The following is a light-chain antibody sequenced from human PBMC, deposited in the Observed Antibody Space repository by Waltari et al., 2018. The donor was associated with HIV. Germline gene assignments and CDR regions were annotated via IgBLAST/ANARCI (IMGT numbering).Light chain of an antibody. V-gene: IGLV1-40*01. CDR3: QSYDTSLTGSDVI. J-gene: IGLJ2*01. CDR1: RSNLGAGYD. CDR2: GTS. Sequence: QSVLTQPPSVSGAPGERVTLPCTGTRSNLGAGYDVNWYQQFPGTAPKLLIHGTSTRPSGVPDRFSGFKSGTSASLVITGLQAEDEADYYCQSYDTSLTGSDVIFGGGTRLTVL.